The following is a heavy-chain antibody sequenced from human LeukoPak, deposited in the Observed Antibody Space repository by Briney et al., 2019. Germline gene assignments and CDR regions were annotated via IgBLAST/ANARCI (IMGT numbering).Heavy chain of an antibody. CDR3: ARDPANYYDSSGYRD. D-gene: IGHD3-22*01. Sequence: GGSLRLPCAASGFTFSSYAMHWVRQAPGKGLEWVAVISYDGSNKYYADSVKGRFTISRDNSKNTLYLQMNSLRAEDTAVYYCARDPANYYDSSGYRDWGQGTLVTVSS. V-gene: IGHV3-30*04. J-gene: IGHJ4*02. CDR1: GFTFSSYA. CDR2: ISYDGSNK.